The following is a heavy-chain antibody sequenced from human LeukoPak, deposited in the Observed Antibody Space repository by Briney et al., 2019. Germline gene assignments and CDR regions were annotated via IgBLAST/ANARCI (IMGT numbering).Heavy chain of an antibody. J-gene: IGHJ4*02. CDR1: GYTFTGYY. D-gene: IGHD3-10*01. V-gene: IGHV1-2*02. Sequence: EASVKVSCKASGYTFTGYYMHWVRQAPGQGLEWMGWINPNSGGTNYAQKFQGRVTMTRDTSISTAYMELSRLRSDDTAVYYCARTPRGSPRPNDYWGQGALVIVSS. CDR3: ARTPRGSPRPNDY. CDR2: INPNSGGT.